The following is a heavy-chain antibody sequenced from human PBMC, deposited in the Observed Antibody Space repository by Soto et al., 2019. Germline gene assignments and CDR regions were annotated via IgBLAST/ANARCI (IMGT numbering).Heavy chain of an antibody. Sequence: APGQGLEWMGWINPDTGATNYAQNFQGKVTLTSDTSINTASLDLTSLTSDDTAVYYCARGDSGTGGWPFPYFHYWGQGTQVIVSS. J-gene: IGHJ4*01. D-gene: IGHD2-8*02. CDR2: INPDTGAT. CDR3: ARGDSGTGGWPFPYFHY. V-gene: IGHV1-2*02.